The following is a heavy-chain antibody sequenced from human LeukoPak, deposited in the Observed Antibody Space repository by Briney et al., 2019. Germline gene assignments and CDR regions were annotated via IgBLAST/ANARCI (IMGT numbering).Heavy chain of an antibody. CDR2: ISWNSGSI. V-gene: IGHV3-9*01. CDR3: AKDIGMTNDAFDI. CDR1: GFTFDDYA. D-gene: IGHD4-11*01. Sequence: ETGGSLRLSCAASGFTFDDYAMHWVRQAPGKGLEWVSGISWNSGSIGYADSVKGRFTISRDNAKNSLYLQMNSLRAEDTALYYCAKDIGMTNDAFDIWGQGTMVTVSS. J-gene: IGHJ3*02.